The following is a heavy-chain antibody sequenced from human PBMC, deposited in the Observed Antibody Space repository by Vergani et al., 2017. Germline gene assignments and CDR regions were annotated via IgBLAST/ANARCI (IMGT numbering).Heavy chain of an antibody. Sequence: RLVQSGGGLAHPGGSLRLSCAASGLPVSGFAFNTYAMIWVRQDRGKGVEWVSGISATGDENTAYADSVKGRFTISRNKSKSTLFLQMNGLTSEDMAIDYCAQCANSVPRLPGYWGQGALVAVSS. J-gene: IGHJ4*02. CDR2: ISATGDENT. CDR1: GLPVSGFAFNTYA. V-gene: IGHV3-23*04. D-gene: IGHD5/OR15-5a*01. CDR3: AQCANSVPRLPGY.